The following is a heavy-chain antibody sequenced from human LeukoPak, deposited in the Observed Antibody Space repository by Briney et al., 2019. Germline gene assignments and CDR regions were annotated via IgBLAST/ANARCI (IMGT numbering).Heavy chain of an antibody. CDR1: GDPTSGYY. CDR2: IYSSGST. CDR3: ASLRNYCDY. V-gene: IGHV4-59*01. D-gene: IGHD4-17*01. J-gene: IGHJ4*02. Sequence: SETLSLTCTVSGDPTSGYYWTWVRQPPGKGLEWVGYIYSSGSTKYNPSLESRLSISIDTSKNQFSLKLSSVTAADTAVYFCASLRNYCDYWGQGTLVTVSS.